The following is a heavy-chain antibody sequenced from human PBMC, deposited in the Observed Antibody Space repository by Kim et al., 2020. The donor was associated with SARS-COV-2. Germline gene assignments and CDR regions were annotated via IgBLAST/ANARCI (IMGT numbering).Heavy chain of an antibody. CDR3: AREEMVRGFGLGRYYYYYGMDV. J-gene: IGHJ6*02. CDR2: ISSSSSTI. V-gene: IGHV3-48*02. D-gene: IGHD3-10*01. CDR1: GFTFSSYS. Sequence: GGSLRLSCAASGFTFSSYSMNWVRQAPGKGLEWVSYISSSSSTIYYADSVKGRFTISRDNAKNSLYLQMNSLRDEDTAVYYCAREEMVRGFGLGRYYYYYGMDVWGQGTTVTVSS.